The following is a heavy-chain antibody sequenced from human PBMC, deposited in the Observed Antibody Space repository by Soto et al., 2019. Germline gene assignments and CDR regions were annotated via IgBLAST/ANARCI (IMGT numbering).Heavy chain of an antibody. CDR2: IYYSGST. D-gene: IGHD4-17*01. CDR3: ARDDYGDYRFDY. J-gene: IGHJ4*02. V-gene: IGHV4-59*01. CDR1: GGSISSYY. Sequence: SETLSLTCTVSGGSISSYYWSWIRQPPGKGLEWIGYIYYSGSTNYNPSLKSRVTISVDTSKNQFSLKLSSVTAADTAVYYCARDDYGDYRFDYWGQGTLVTVSS.